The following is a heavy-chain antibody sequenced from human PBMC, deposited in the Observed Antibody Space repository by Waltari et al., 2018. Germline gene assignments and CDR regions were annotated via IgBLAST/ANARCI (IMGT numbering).Heavy chain of an antibody. Sequence: EVHPVESGGGLDQPGESLRLSCVASGLTFSRYWMHWVRQFPGTGLVWVSRTNTEGSATSYADSVKGLFTISRDNARNTLHLQMNSLRAEDTAVYYCARNLGIGVAGNVGAFDCCGQGTLVTVSS. J-gene: IGHJ4*02. CDR1: GLTFSRYW. CDR2: TNTEGSAT. D-gene: IGHD6-13*01. V-gene: IGHV3-74*01. CDR3: ARNLGIGVAGNVGAFDC.